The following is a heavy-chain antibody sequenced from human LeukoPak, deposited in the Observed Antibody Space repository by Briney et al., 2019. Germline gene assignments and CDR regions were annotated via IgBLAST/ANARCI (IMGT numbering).Heavy chain of an antibody. CDR3: ARDWSEYSSSSDYFDY. CDR1: GYTFTSYG. Sequence: GASVKVSCKASGYTFTSYGISWVRQAPGQGLEWMGWISAYNGNTNYAQKFQGRVTMTRDTSISTAYMELSRLRSDDTAVYYCARDWSEYSSSSDYFDYWGQGTLVTVSS. CDR2: ISAYNGNT. D-gene: IGHD6-6*01. V-gene: IGHV1-18*01. J-gene: IGHJ4*02.